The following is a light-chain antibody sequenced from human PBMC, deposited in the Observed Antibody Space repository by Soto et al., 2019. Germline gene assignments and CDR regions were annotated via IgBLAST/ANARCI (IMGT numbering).Light chain of an antibody. CDR3: LQYNDWPPKLYT. J-gene: IGKJ2*01. CDR2: GAS. CDR1: QSVSSD. V-gene: IGKV3-15*01. Sequence: EIVMTQSPATLSVTPGERATLSCRASQSVSSDLAWYQHKPGQAPRLLIYGASTRATGTPARFSGSGSGTEFSLSISSLQSEDFAVYYCLQYNDWPPKLYTFGQGTKLEIK.